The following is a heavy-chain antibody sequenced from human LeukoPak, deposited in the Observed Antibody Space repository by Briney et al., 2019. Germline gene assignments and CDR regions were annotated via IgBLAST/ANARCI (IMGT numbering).Heavy chain of an antibody. Sequence: ASVKVSCKASGYTFTSYGISWVRQAPGQGLEWVGWISAYNGNTNYAQKLQGRVTMTTDTSTSTAYMELRSLRSDDTAVYYCARTYYYDSSGSWFDPWGQGTLVTVSS. J-gene: IGHJ5*02. CDR3: ARTYYYDSSGSWFDP. CDR1: GYTFTSYG. CDR2: ISAYNGNT. D-gene: IGHD3-22*01. V-gene: IGHV1-18*01.